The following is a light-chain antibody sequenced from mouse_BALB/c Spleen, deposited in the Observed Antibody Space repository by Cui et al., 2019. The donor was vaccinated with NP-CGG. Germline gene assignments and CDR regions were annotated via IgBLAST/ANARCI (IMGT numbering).Light chain of an antibody. J-gene: IGLJ1*01. CDR2: GTN. CDR1: TGAVTTSNY. Sequence: QAVVTQEPALTTSPGETVTFTCRSSTGAVTTSNYATWVQEKPDHLFTGLIGGTNNRVPGVPARFSGSLIGDKAALTITGAQTEDEAMYFCALWYSNHWVFGGGTKLTVL. V-gene: IGLV1*01. CDR3: ALWYSNHWV.